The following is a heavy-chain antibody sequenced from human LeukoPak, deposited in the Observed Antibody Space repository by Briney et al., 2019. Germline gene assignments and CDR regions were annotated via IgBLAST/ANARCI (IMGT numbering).Heavy chain of an antibody. D-gene: IGHD3-22*01. J-gene: IGHJ3*02. Sequence: ASVKVSCKASGYTFTSYYMHWVRQAPGQGLEWMGIINPSGGSTTYAQKFQGRVTMTRNTSISTAYMELSSLRSEDTAVYYCARDQNPYYYDSSGYIALDAFDIWGQGTMVTVSS. CDR1: GYTFTSYY. CDR3: ARDQNPYYYDSSGYIALDAFDI. CDR2: INPSGGST. V-gene: IGHV1-46*01.